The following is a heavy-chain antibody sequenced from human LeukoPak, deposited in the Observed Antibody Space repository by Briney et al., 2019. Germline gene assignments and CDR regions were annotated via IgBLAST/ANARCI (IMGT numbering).Heavy chain of an antibody. V-gene: IGHV1-58*02. CDR2: IVVGSGNT. Sequence: SVKVSCKASGFTFTSSAMQWVRQARGQRLEWIGWIVVGSGNTNYAQKFQERVTITSDMSTSTAYMELSSLRSEDTAVYYCAAFLGSGYYYVSDAFDIWGQGTMVTVSS. CDR3: AAFLGSGYYYVSDAFDI. J-gene: IGHJ3*02. D-gene: IGHD3-22*01. CDR1: GFTFTSSA.